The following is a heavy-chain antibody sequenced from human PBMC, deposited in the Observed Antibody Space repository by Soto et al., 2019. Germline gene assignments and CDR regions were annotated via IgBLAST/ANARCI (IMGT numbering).Heavy chain of an antibody. CDR1: GGSISSGGYY. J-gene: IGHJ5*02. V-gene: IGHV4-31*03. D-gene: IGHD6-6*01. CDR3: ARGVGSSSGHWFDP. CDR2: IYYSGST. Sequence: QVQLQESGPGLVKPSQTLSLTCTVSGGSISSGGYYWSWIRQHPGKGLEWIGYIYYSGSTYYNPSLKSRVTISVDTYKKQFSLKLSSVTAADTAVYYCARGVGSSSGHWFDPWGQGTLVNVSS.